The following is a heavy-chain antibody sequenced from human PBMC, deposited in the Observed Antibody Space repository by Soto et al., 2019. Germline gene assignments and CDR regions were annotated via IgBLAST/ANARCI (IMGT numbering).Heavy chain of an antibody. V-gene: IGHV3-23*01. Sequence: EVQLLESGGGLVQPGGSLRLSCAASGFTFSSYAMSWVRQAPGKGLEWVSAISGSGGSTYYADSVKGRFPISRDNTKNTLYLQMNSLRAEDTAVYYCAKENGYSSSWFEFDYWGQGTLVTVSS. CDR1: GFTFSSYA. CDR3: AKENGYSSSWFEFDY. J-gene: IGHJ4*02. CDR2: ISGSGGST. D-gene: IGHD6-13*01.